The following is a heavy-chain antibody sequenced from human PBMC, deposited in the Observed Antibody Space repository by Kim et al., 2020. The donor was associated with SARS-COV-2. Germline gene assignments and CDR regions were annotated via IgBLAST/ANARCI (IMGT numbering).Heavy chain of an antibody. V-gene: IGHV3-64D*06. CDR1: GFTFSSYA. CDR2: ISSNGGST. D-gene: IGHD3-9*01. Sequence: GGSLRLSCSASGFTFSSYAMHWVRQAPGKGLEYVSAISSNGGSTYYADSVKGRFTISRDNSKNTLYLQMSSLRPEDTAVYYCVKDELWGYDILTGPRYGNFDYWGQGTLVTVSS. J-gene: IGHJ4*02. CDR3: VKDELWGYDILTGPRYGNFDY.